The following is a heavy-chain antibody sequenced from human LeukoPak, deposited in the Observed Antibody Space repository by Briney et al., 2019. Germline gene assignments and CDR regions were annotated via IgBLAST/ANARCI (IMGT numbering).Heavy chain of an antibody. Sequence: SETLSLTCTVSGGSISSYYWSWIRQPPGKGLEWIGYIYYSGSTNYNPSLKSRVTMSVDTSKNLFSLKLSSVTAADTAVYYCARDTGSGLVGGYWGQGTLVTVSS. CDR1: GGSISSYY. V-gene: IGHV4-59*12. D-gene: IGHD6-19*01. J-gene: IGHJ4*02. CDR3: ARDTGSGLVGGY. CDR2: IYYSGST.